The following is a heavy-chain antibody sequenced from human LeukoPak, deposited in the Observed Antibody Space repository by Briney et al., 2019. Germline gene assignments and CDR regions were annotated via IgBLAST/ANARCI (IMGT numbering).Heavy chain of an antibody. J-gene: IGHJ4*02. Sequence: QPGGSLRLSCAASRFSFSNYALSWVRQPPGKGLEWVSAISGSGGKTYYADSVKGRFTISRDNSKNTLYLQMNSLRAEDTAVYLCAKDHGDYSFDYWGQGTLVTVCS. CDR3: AKDHGDYSFDY. CDR2: ISGSGGKT. CDR1: RFSFSNYA. V-gene: IGHV3-23*01. D-gene: IGHD4-17*01.